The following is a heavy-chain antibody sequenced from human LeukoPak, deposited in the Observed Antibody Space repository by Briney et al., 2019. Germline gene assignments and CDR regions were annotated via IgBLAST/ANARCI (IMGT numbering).Heavy chain of an antibody. Sequence: SGGSLRLSCAASGFTFSSYGMHWVRQAPGKGLEWVAVISYDGRNKYYADSVKGRFTISRDNSKDTLHLQMNSLRAEDTAVYYCANGEPKNYWGQGTLVTVSS. D-gene: IGHD3-10*01. J-gene: IGHJ4*02. V-gene: IGHV3-30*18. CDR3: ANGEPKNY. CDR2: ISYDGRNK. CDR1: GFTFSSYG.